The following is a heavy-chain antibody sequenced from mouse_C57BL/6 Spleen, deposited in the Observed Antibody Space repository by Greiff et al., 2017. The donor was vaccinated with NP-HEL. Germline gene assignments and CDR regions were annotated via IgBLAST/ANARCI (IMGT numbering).Heavy chain of an antibody. Sequence: VQLQQPGAELVKPGASVKLSCKASGYTFTSYWMHWVKQRPGQGLEWIGMIHPNSGSTNYNEKFKSKATLTVDKSSSTAYMQLSSLTSEDSAVYYCARGDSSGLYYFDYWGKGTTLTVSS. CDR1: GYTFTSYW. V-gene: IGHV1-64*01. D-gene: IGHD3-2*02. J-gene: IGHJ2*01. CDR3: ARGDSSGLYYFDY. CDR2: IHPNSGST.